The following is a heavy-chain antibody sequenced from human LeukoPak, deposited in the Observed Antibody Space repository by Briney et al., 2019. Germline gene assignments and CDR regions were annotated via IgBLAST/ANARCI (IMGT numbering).Heavy chain of an antibody. Sequence: TGGSLRLSCEASGFAFSFVAMSWLRQAPGKGLEWVSGINSNGDEIYYADSVRGRFTISRDNSNNALYLQMDSLRAEDTVVYYCAKDVKTGGYYGMDVWGQGTTVTVSS. CDR2: INSNGDEI. CDR1: GFAFSFVA. V-gene: IGHV3-23*01. D-gene: IGHD1-14*01. J-gene: IGHJ6*02. CDR3: AKDVKTGGYYGMDV.